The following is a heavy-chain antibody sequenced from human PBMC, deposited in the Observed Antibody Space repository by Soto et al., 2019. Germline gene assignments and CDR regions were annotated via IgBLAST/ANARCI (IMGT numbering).Heavy chain of an antibody. CDR3: VRVAYGDLGG. CDR2: IKSDGSDT. J-gene: IGHJ4*02. D-gene: IGHD4-17*01. V-gene: IGHV3-74*01. Sequence: EVQLVESGGGLVQPGGSLRLSCAASGFTFSSYWMHWVRQAPGKGLVWVSRIKSDGSDTSYADSVKGRFTISRDNAKNTLYLQMSSLRAEDTAVYYCVRVAYGDLGGWGQGTLVIVSS. CDR1: GFTFSSYW.